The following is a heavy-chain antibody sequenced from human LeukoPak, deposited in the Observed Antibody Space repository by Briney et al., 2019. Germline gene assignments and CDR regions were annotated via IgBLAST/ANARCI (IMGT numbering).Heavy chain of an antibody. CDR3: ARASRWLAFDD. CDR2: IYDGGST. Sequence: GGSLRLSCAASGFTVSSNYMAWVRQAPGKGLEWVSVIYDGGSTNYGDSMKDRFTISRDNSKNTLHLQMNSLRAEDTALYHCARASRWLAFDDWGQGALVTVSS. CDR1: GFTVSSNY. V-gene: IGHV3-66*01. D-gene: IGHD6-19*01. J-gene: IGHJ4*02.